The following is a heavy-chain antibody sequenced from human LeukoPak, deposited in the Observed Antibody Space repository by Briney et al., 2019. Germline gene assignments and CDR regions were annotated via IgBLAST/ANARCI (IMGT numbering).Heavy chain of an antibody. Sequence: PSETLSLTCAVYGGSFSGYYWSWIRQPPGKGLEWTGEINHSGSTNYNPSLKSRVTISVDTSKNQFSLKLGSVTAADTAVYYCACRDYGGNPNWFDPWGQGTLVTVSS. CDR3: ACRDYGGNPNWFDP. J-gene: IGHJ5*02. CDR2: INHSGST. V-gene: IGHV4-34*01. D-gene: IGHD4-23*01. CDR1: GGSFSGYY.